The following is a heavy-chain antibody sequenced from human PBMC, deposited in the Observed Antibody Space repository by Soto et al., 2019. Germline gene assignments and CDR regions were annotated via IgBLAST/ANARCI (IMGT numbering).Heavy chain of an antibody. CDR1: GYTFTKYA. J-gene: IGHJ5*02. V-gene: IGHV1-3*01. Sequence: QVQLVQSGAEVKKPGASVKVSCKASGYTFTKYALHWVRQAPGQRLEWMGRINGGSGNTEYSQKFQGRVTMTRDTSASTSYMELGGLSSEDTAVYYCARGEGYCSGGVCYRWFDPWGQGTLVTVSS. CDR3: ARGEGYCSGGVCYRWFDP. CDR2: INGGSGNT. D-gene: IGHD2-8*02.